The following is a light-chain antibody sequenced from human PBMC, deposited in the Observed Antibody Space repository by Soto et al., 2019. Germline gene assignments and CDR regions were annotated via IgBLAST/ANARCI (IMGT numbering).Light chain of an antibody. J-gene: IGKJ1*01. CDR1: QNIRSR. CDR2: DAS. CDR3: QQYHSYCT. V-gene: IGKV1-5*01. Sequence: DFQMTQSPSTLSASVGDRVTITCRASQNIRSRLAWFQQKPWKAPKLLIYDASSLESGVPQRFSGSGSGTEFALTICSLQTDDFSAYYCQQYHSYCTFGQGTTVE.